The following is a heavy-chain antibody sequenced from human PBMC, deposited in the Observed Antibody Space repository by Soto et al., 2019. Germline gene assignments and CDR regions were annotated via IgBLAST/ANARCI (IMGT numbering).Heavy chain of an antibody. D-gene: IGHD3-9*01. CDR2: ISSKSGSI. V-gene: IGHV3-9*01. Sequence: EVQLVESGVGLVQPGRSLRLPCAASGFTFDDYDMHWVRQDPGKGLEWVSGISSKSGSIGYADSVKGRFTISRDNAKTSLDLQMNILRPEYTAWYYCAKDGLPPEILAGYANWFDTWGQGTRVTVSS. CDR3: AKDGLPPEILAGYANWFDT. J-gene: IGHJ5*02. CDR1: GFTFDDYD.